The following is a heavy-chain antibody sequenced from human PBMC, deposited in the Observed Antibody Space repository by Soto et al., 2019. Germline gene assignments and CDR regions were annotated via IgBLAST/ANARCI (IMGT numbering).Heavy chain of an antibody. Sequence: PSETLSLTCPVSGCSISSGGYYWSWIRQHPGKGPEWIGYIYYSGSTYYNPSLKSRVTISVDTSKNQFSLKLSSVTAADTAVYYCARWTDSSGPFDYWGQGTLVTVSS. D-gene: IGHD3-22*01. CDR3: ARWTDSSGPFDY. J-gene: IGHJ4*02. CDR2: IYYSGST. V-gene: IGHV4-31*03. CDR1: GCSISSGGYY.